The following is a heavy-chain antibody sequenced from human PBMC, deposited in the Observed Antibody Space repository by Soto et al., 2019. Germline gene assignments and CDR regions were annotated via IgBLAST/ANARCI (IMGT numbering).Heavy chain of an antibody. CDR2: IIPIFGTA. Sequence: SVKVSCKASGGTFSSYAISWVRQAPGQGLEWMGGIIPIFGTANYAQKFQGRVTITADESTSTAYMELSSLRSEDTAVYYCARVGYYYDSSGYEPGYWGQGTLVTVSS. V-gene: IGHV1-69*13. CDR1: GGTFSSYA. J-gene: IGHJ4*02. D-gene: IGHD3-22*01. CDR3: ARVGYYYDSSGYEPGY.